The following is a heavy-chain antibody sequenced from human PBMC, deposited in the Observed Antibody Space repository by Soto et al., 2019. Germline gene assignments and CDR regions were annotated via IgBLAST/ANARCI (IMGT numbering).Heavy chain of an antibody. CDR2: ISAYNGNT. V-gene: IGHV1-18*01. CDR1: GYTFTSYG. D-gene: IGHD1-26*01. Sequence: GASVKVSCKASGYTFTSYGISWVRQAPGQGXEWMGWISAYNGNTNYAQKLQGRVTMTTDTSTSTAYMELRSLRSDDTAVYYCARVNSGSSIYYYYYGMDVWGQGTTVTVSS. CDR3: ARVNSGSSIYYYYYGMDV. J-gene: IGHJ6*02.